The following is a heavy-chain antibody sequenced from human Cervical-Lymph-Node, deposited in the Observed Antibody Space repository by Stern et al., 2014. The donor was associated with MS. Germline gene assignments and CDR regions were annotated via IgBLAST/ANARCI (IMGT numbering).Heavy chain of an antibody. D-gene: IGHD1-26*01. CDR2: ISYDGSNK. CDR3: ASIPSGSYVAVDY. Sequence: VHLVESGGGVVQPGRSLRLSCAASGFTFSSYAMHWVRQAPGKGLEWVAVISYDGSNKYYADSVKGRFTISRDNSKNTLYLQMNSLRAEDTAVYYCASIPSGSYVAVDYWGQGTLVTVSS. J-gene: IGHJ4*02. V-gene: IGHV3-30*01. CDR1: GFTFSSYA.